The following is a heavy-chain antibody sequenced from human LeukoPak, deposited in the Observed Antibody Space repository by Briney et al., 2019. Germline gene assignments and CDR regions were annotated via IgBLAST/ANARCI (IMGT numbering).Heavy chain of an antibody. CDR1: GYTFTGYY. D-gene: IGHD5-18*01. J-gene: IGHJ6*03. CDR3: AGDAVTHYYYYYMDV. CDR2: INPSGGST. V-gene: IGHV1-46*01. Sequence: ASVKVSCKASGYTFTGYYMHWVRQAPGQGLEWMGIINPSGGSTSYAQKFQGRVTMTRDTSTSTVYMELSSLRSEDTAVYYCAGDAVTHYYYYYMDVWGKGTTVTISS.